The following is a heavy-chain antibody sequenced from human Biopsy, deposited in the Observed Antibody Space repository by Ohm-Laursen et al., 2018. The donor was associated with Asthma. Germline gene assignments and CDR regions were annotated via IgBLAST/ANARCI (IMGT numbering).Heavy chain of an antibody. D-gene: IGHD6-13*01. CDR1: GFTFRAHA. Sequence: GSLRLSCTAPGFTFRAHAMSWVRQAPGKGLEWVSTTSGNSGITYYADSVKGRFTISRDNSQNTLYLHMDSLSAEDTAVYYCAKDRSGTWYGFDYWGQGTLVTVSS. CDR3: AKDRSGTWYGFDY. V-gene: IGHV3-23*01. J-gene: IGHJ4*02. CDR2: TSGNSGIT.